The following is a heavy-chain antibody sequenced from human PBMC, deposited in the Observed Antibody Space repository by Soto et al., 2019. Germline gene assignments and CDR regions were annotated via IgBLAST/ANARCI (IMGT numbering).Heavy chain of an antibody. J-gene: IGHJ4*02. CDR2: IYPGDSDT. Sequence: PGESLKISCKASGYSFTTYWIGWVRQMPGKGLEWMGIIYPGDSDTKYSPSFQGQVTISADKSISTAYLQWSSLKASDTAMYYCARLKRDGYNYSPLYYWGQGTLVTVSS. V-gene: IGHV5-51*01. D-gene: IGHD5-12*01. CDR1: GYSFTTYW. CDR3: ARLKRDGYNYSPLYY.